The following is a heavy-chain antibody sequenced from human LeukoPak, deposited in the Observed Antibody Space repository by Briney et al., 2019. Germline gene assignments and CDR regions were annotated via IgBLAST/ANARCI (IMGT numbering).Heavy chain of an antibody. CDR3: VRPNRGALFDY. CDR2: IYPTDSDT. CDR1: GYSFTSYW. D-gene: IGHD1-14*01. J-gene: IGHJ4*02. V-gene: IGHV5-51*01. Sequence: GESLKISCQASGYSFTSYWIGWVRQVPGKGLEWMGIIYPTDSDTKYSPSFQGHVTISADKSTSTAYIQWSSLKSSDTAMYYCVRPNRGALFDYWGQGTLVTVSS.